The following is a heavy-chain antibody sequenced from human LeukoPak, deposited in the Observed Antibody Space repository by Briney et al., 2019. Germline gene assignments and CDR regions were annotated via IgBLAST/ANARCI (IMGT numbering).Heavy chain of an antibody. CDR1: GFTFSSYA. CDR2: IRISGGST. V-gene: IGHV3-21*01. J-gene: IGHJ4*02. Sequence: GGSLRLSCAASGFTFSSYAMSWVRQAPGKGLEWVSAIRISGGSTYYADSVKGRFTISRDNAKNSLYLQMNSLRAEDTAVYYCARDISGYGFDYWGQGTLVTVSS. D-gene: IGHD5-12*01. CDR3: ARDISGYGFDY.